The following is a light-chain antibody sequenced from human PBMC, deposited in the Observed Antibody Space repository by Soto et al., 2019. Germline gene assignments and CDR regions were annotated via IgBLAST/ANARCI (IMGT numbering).Light chain of an antibody. Sequence: EIVLTQSPGTLSLSPGERATLSCRASQSVSSSYLAWYQQKPGQAPRLLIYGASSRATGIPDRFSGSGSGTDFTLTISRLEPEDFAVYYCQQYDSSPYTFGQGTNLDIK. V-gene: IGKV3-20*01. CDR3: QQYDSSPYT. J-gene: IGKJ2*01. CDR1: QSVSSSY. CDR2: GAS.